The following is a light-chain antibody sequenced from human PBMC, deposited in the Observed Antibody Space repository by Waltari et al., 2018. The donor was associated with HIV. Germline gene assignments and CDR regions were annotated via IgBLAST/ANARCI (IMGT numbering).Light chain of an antibody. CDR3: GESHPIAGQVGYV. J-gene: IGLJ1*01. CDR2: VKRDGRH. Sequence: LPVLTQPPSASALLGASIKLTCTLSSEHSTSNIAWYQQRPGRSPLFTMMVKRDGRHHKGDGTPRRFMGSSCGAHRYLTLSNLQYDDESVYYCGESHPIAGQVGYVFGTGTKVTVL. V-gene: IGLV4-3*01. CDR1: SEHSTSN.